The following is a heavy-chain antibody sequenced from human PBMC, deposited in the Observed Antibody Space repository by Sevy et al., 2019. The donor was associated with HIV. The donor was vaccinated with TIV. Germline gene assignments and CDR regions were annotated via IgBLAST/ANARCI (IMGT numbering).Heavy chain of an antibody. CDR1: GFTFSSYW. J-gene: IGHJ4*02. V-gene: IGHV3-7*01. D-gene: IGHD2-8*01. CDR2: IKQDGSEK. Sequence: GGSLRLSCAASGFTFSSYWMSWVRQAPGKGLEWVANIKQDGSEKYYVDSVKGRLTISRDNSKNTLFLQMDSLRAEDTAVYYWARDPRMYGDYLLAYFDYWGQGTLVTVSS. CDR3: ARDPRMYGDYLLAYFDY.